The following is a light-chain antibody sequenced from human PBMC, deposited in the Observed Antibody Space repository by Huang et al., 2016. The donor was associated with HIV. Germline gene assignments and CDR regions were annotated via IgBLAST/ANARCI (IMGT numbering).Light chain of an antibody. V-gene: IGKV3-15*01. CDR3: QQNNNWPLT. CDR2: GAS. J-gene: IGKJ1*01. CDR1: QSGSSN. Sequence: EKVMTQSPATLSVSPGERATLSCRASQSGSSNLAWYQQKPGQAPRLLMYGASPRCTGNPARFSGSVLWNWFTLPIIRLQSEDFAGYYCQQNNNWPLTFGQGTKVEIK.